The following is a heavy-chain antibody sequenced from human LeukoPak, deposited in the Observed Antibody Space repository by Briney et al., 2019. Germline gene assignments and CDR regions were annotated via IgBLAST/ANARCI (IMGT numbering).Heavy chain of an antibody. J-gene: IGHJ3*02. CDR1: GYTFTSYG. V-gene: IGHV1-18*01. CDR2: ISAYNGNT. D-gene: IGHD3-3*01. CDR3: ARDRSVVTIFGVVIGAFDI. Sequence: GASVKVSCKASGYTFTSYGISWVRQAPGQGLEWMGWISAYNGNTNYAQKLQGRVTMTTDTSTSTAYMELRSLRSDDTAVYYCARDRSVVTIFGVVIGAFDIWGQGTMVTVSS.